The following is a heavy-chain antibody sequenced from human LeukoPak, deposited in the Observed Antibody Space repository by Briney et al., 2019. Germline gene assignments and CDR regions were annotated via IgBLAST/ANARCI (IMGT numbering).Heavy chain of an antibody. CDR2: GSGGRI. D-gene: IGHD1-26*01. Sequence: GSGGRIYYGASVKGRFTISRDNSKNTLNLQMNSLRAEDMAVYYCATSKYSGSYWGQGTLVTVSS. J-gene: IGHJ4*02. V-gene: IGHV3-23*01. CDR3: ATSKYSGSY.